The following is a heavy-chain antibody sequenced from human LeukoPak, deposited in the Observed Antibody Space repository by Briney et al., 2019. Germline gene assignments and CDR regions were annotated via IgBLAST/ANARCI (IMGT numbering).Heavy chain of an antibody. D-gene: IGHD3-9*01. CDR3: ARDPVGRAFWDILTGYDHFDY. Sequence: GRSLRLSCAASGFTFSSYAMHWVRQAPGKGQEWVAVMSYDGSNKYYADSVKGRFTISRDNSKNTLYLQMNSLRAEDTAVYYCARDPVGRAFWDILTGYDHFDYWGQGTLVTVSS. CDR1: GFTFSSYA. CDR2: MSYDGSNK. J-gene: IGHJ4*02. V-gene: IGHV3-30*04.